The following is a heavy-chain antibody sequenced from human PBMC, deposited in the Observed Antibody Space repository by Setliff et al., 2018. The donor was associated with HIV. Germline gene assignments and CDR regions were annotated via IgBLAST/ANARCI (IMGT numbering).Heavy chain of an antibody. V-gene: IGHV1-69*06. D-gene: IGHD4-4*01. CDR2: IIPIFGSA. CDR1: GDTFSTYA. J-gene: IGHJ4*02. Sequence: SVKVSCKASGDTFSTYALSWIRQAPGQGLEWMGSIIPIFGSANYAQNLQGRVTITADKSTNTVSLDLSSLRSDDTAIYFCARHGGPTTITTGYYFDIWGQGTLVTVTS. CDR3: ARHGGPTTITTGYYFDI.